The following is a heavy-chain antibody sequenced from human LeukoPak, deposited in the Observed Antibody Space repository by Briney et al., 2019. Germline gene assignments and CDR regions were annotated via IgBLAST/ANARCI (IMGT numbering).Heavy chain of an antibody. V-gene: IGHV1-8*01. CDR3: ARIAAPGNRRLKF. CDR1: GYSFTTYD. D-gene: IGHD6-13*01. CDR2: MNPNNGNT. Sequence: ASVKVSCEASGYSFTTYDINWVRQAAGQGLEWMGWMNPNNGNTGNAQKFQGRVTMTRNTSISTAYMELTSLTSEDTAVYFCARIAAPGNRRLKFWGQGTLVTVSS. J-gene: IGHJ4*02.